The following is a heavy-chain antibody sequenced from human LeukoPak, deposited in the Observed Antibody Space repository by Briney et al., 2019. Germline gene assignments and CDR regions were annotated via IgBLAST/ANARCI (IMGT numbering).Heavy chain of an antibody. CDR1: GSTFSTYG. Sequence: PGRSLRLSCAASGSTFSTYGMHWVRQAPGKGLEWVATVSYDGNNKYYADSVKGRFTISRDNSKNTLYLQMNSLRAEDTAVYYCARVGPGAWWGLGGQYYFDYWGQGTLVTVSS. J-gene: IGHJ4*02. V-gene: IGHV3-30*03. D-gene: IGHD3-16*01. CDR3: ARVGPGAWWGLGGQYYFDY. CDR2: VSYDGNNK.